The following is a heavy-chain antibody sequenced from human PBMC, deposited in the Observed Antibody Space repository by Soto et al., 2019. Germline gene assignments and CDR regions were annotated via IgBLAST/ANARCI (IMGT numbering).Heavy chain of an antibody. D-gene: IGHD6-19*01. CDR2: IVPLPGTT. CDR1: GGTFTKYA. CDR3: ASGVGGLGGSSGWPDYAFDV. J-gene: IGHJ3*01. V-gene: IGHV1-69*01. Sequence: QVQLVQSGAAVRKPGSSVNVSCKASGGTFTKYAITWVRQAPRQGLEWMGGIVPLPGTTHYAQKFRGRVTLSADESTRTACLELSSLRSEDTAVYYCASGVGGLGGSSGWPDYAFDVWGQGTMVIVS.